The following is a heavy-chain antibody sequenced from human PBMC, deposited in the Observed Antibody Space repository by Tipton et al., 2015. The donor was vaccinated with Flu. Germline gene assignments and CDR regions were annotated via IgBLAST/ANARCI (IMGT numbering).Heavy chain of an antibody. Sequence: SLRLSCAASGFTFSDYYMSWIRQAPGKGLEWVAYISSSGSTIYYADSVKGRFTISRDNANNSLYLQMNSLRAEDTAVYYCARERRYCASSSCYGGPFFASWGPGTLVPVSS. J-gene: IGHJ4*02. CDR2: ISSSGSTI. V-gene: IGHV3-11*01. CDR3: ARERRYCASSSCYGGPFFAS. D-gene: IGHD2-2*01. CDR1: GFTFSDYY.